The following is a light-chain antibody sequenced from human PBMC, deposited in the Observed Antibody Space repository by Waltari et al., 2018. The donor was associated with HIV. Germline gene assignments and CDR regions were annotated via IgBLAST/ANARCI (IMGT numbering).Light chain of an antibody. Sequence: EIVMTQSPATLSLSPGERATLPCSASQNVNRDLAGYQQRPGQPPRLLIFSTSTRSFDVPAMFSGRGFGTEFTLTISSVQSEDFAVYYCQQYHGETPRYTFGQGTKVEIK. CDR3: QQYHGETPRYT. CDR1: QNVNRD. V-gene: IGKV3-15*01. CDR2: STS. J-gene: IGKJ2*01.